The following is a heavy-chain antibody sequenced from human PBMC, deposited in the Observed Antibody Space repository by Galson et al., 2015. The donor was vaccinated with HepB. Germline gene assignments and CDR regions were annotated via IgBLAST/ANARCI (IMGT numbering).Heavy chain of an antibody. CDR1: GFTFDDYA. Sequence: SLRLSCAASGFTFDDYAMHWVRQAPGKGLEWVSGISWNSGSIGYADSVKGRFTISRDNAKNSLYLQMNSLRAEDTALYYCAVNGGFGELLPPGPFDYWGQGTLVTVSS. V-gene: IGHV3-9*01. CDR2: ISWNSGSI. CDR3: AVNGGFGELLPPGPFDY. J-gene: IGHJ4*02. D-gene: IGHD3-10*01.